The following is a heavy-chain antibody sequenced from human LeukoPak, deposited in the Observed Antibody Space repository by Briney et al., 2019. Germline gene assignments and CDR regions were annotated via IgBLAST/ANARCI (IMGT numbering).Heavy chain of an antibody. Sequence: SETLSLTCTVSGGSISSYYWSRIRQPPGKGLEWIGYIYYSGSTNYNPSLKSRVTISVDTSKNQFSLKLSSVTAADTAAYYCARRKGYYFDYWGQGTLVTVSS. CDR3: ARRKGYYFDY. CDR1: GGSISSYY. J-gene: IGHJ4*02. CDR2: IYYSGST. V-gene: IGHV4-59*01.